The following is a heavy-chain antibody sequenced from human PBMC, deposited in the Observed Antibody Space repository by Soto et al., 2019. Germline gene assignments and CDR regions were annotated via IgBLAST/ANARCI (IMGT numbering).Heavy chain of an antibody. D-gene: IGHD4-17*01. V-gene: IGHV3-23*01. CDR2: ISGSGGST. Sequence: EVQLLESGGGLVQPGGSLRLACVASGFTLSNYVMSWVRQAPGKGLEWVSSISGSGGSTYYSDSVKGRFTISRDNSKNTLYLQMNSLRAEDTAVYYCASHGGYGDYFDYWGQGTLVTVSS. J-gene: IGHJ4*02. CDR3: ASHGGYGDYFDY. CDR1: GFTLSNYV.